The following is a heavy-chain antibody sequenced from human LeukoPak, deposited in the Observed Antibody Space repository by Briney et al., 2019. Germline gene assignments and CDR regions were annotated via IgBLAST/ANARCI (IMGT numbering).Heavy chain of an antibody. CDR3: ARPEDYYGSGSDAFDI. J-gene: IGHJ3*02. Sequence: SVRVSCKASGGTFSSYAISWVRQAPGQGLEWMGRIIPILGIANYAQKFQGRVTITADKSTSTAYMELSSLRSEDTAVYYCARPEDYYGSGSDAFDIWGQGTMVTVSS. CDR1: GGTFSSYA. CDR2: IIPILGIA. D-gene: IGHD3-10*01. V-gene: IGHV1-69*04.